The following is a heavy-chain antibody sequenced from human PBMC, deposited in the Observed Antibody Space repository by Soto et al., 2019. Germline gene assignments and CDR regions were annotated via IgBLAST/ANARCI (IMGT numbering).Heavy chain of an antibody. CDR3: GRGGLAVSGTYDY. CDR2: ISGSNGDT. V-gene: IGHV1-18*01. J-gene: IGHJ4*02. D-gene: IGHD6-19*01. Sequence: QVQLVQSGAEVKESGASVKVSCKASGYTFTNYGVAWVRRAPGQGLEWMGWISGSNGDTKYAQNLQNRVSMTTDTSTNTAYMELRSLRPDDTAIYCCGRGGLAVSGTYDYWGQGTLVTVSS. CDR1: GYTFTNYG.